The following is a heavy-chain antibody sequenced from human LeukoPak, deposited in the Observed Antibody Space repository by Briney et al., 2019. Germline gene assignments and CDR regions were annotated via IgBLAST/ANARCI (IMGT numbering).Heavy chain of an antibody. D-gene: IGHD3-3*01. CDR2: ISSSGNTI. CDR1: GFTFTNYE. J-gene: IGHJ6*02. V-gene: IGHV3-48*03. Sequence: GGSLRLSCAASGFTFTNYEMNWVRQAPGKGLEWVSYISSSGNTIYYADSVKGRFTISRDNAKSSLFLQMNSLRAEDTAVYYCARDGVLYGMDVWGQGTTVTVSS. CDR3: ARDGVLYGMDV.